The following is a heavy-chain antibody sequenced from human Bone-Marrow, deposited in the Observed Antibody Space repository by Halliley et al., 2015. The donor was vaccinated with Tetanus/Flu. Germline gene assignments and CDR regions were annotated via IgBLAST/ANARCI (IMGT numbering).Heavy chain of an antibody. Sequence: EWLSLFYGDASTYYADSVKGRFTISRDNSKNTVFLQMNSLRAEDTTVYYCARGTTSSSWYAFDYWGQGTLVTVSS. J-gene: IGHJ4*02. CDR2: FYGDAST. CDR3: ARGTTSSSWYAFDY. D-gene: IGHD6-13*01. V-gene: IGHV3-53*01.